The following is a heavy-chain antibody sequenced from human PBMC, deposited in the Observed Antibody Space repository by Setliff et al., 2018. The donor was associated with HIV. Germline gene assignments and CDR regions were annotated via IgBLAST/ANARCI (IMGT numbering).Heavy chain of an antibody. CDR2: ISYDGSNK. J-gene: IGHJ3*02. CDR1: GFTFSSYA. CDR3: ARLKVGNTAMVPDAFDI. Sequence: PGGSLRLSCAASGFTFSSYAMHWVRQAPGKGLEWVAVISYDGSNKCYADSVKGRFTISRDNSKNTLYLQMNSLRAGDTAVYYCARLKVGNTAMVPDAFDICGQGTMVTVSS. V-gene: IGHV3-30*04. D-gene: IGHD5-18*01.